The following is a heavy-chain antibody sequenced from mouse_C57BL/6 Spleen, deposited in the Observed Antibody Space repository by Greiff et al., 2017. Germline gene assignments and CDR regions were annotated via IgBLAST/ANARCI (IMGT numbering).Heavy chain of an antibody. J-gene: IGHJ2*01. V-gene: IGHV1-69*01. D-gene: IGHD1-1*01. CDR2: IDPSDSYT. CDR1: GYTFTSYW. CDR3: ARWDGSSLYYFDY. Sequence: QVQLQQSGAELVMPGASVKLSCKASGYTFTSYWMHWVKQRPGQGLEWIGEIDPSDSYTNYNQKFKGKSTLTVDKSSSTAYMQLSSLTSEDSAVYYCARWDGSSLYYFDYWGQGTTLTVSS.